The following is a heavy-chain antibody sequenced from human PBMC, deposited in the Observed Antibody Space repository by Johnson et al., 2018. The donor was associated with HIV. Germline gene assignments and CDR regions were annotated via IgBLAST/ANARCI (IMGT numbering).Heavy chain of an antibody. Sequence: MQLVESGGGLVKPGGSLRLSCAASGFTFSSYAMSWVRQAPGKGLEWVSAISGSGGSTYYADSVKGRFTISRDNSKNTLNLQMNSLRAEDTAVYYCARGIAAAAMTLHAFDIWGQGAVVTVPS. D-gene: IGHD6-13*01. CDR2: ISGSGGST. V-gene: IGHV3-23*04. CDR3: ARGIAAAAMTLHAFDI. J-gene: IGHJ3*02. CDR1: GFTFSSYA.